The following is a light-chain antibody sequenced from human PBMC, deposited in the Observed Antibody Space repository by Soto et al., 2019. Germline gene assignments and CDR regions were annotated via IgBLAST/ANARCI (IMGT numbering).Light chain of an antibody. CDR3: QQDNNWPPYT. Sequence: EIVMTQSPATLSVSPGERATLSCRASQSVSSNLAWYQQKPGKAPRLLIYGASTRATGIPARFSGSGSRTEFTLTNSSLQSEDFAVYYFQQDNNWPPYTFGQGTKLEIK. V-gene: IGKV3-15*01. J-gene: IGKJ2*01. CDR2: GAS. CDR1: QSVSSN.